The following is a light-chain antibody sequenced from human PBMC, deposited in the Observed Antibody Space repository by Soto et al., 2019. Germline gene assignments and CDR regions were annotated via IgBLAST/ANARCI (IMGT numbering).Light chain of an antibody. CDR2: TAS. V-gene: IGKV1-39*01. CDR3: QQSYSTPFT. CDR1: QSVSNS. J-gene: IGKJ2*01. Sequence: DIQMTQSPSSLSSSVGDRVTITCRASQSVSNSLYWFQHKTRRAPQLLIHTASTLRSGVPSRFSGSGSGEDFTLTIRRLQREDFANYYWQQSYSTPFTFGQGTELEIK.